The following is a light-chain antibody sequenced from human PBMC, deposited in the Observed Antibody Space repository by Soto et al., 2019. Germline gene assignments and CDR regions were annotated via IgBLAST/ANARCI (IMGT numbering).Light chain of an antibody. J-gene: IGLJ1*01. CDR2: SNN. CDR3: ASWDDRLNGYV. V-gene: IGLV1-44*01. CDR1: SSNIGSNT. Sequence: QSVLTQPPSASGTPGQRVIISCSGSSSNIGSNTVNWYQQFPGTAPRLLIYSNNQRPSGVPDRFSASKSGTSASLAISGLQSEDEADYYCASWDDRLNGYVFGTGTKVTVL.